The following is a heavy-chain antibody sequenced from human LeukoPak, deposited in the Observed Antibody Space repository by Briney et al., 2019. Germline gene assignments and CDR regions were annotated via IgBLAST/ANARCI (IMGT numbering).Heavy chain of an antibody. J-gene: IGHJ4*02. CDR2: ISGSGGST. D-gene: IGHD2-21*01. CDR1: GFTFSSYD. V-gene: IGHV3-23*01. CDR3: AKTDLLDYADY. Sequence: PGASLRLSCAASGFTFSSYDMSWVREAPGKGLEWVSAISGSGGSTYYADSVKGRFTISRDNSKNTLYLQMNSLRAEDTAVYYCAKTDLLDYADYWGQGTLVIVSS.